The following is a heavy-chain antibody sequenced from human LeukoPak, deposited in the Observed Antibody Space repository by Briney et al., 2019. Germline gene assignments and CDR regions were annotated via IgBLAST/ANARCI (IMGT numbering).Heavy chain of an antibody. V-gene: IGHV1-18*01. CDR2: ISAYNGNT. D-gene: IGHD3-22*01. CDR3: ARVGYDSSGYYYAGWFDP. CDR1: GYTFTSYG. Sequence: GASVKVSCKASGYTFTSYGISWVRQAPGQGLEWMGWISAYNGNTNYAQKLQGRVTMTTDTSTSTAYMELRSLRSDDTAVYYCARVGYDSSGYYYAGWFDPWGQGTLVTVSS. J-gene: IGHJ5*02.